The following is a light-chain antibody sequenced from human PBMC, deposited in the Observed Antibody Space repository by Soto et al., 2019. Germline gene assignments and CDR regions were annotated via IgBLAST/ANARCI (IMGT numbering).Light chain of an antibody. CDR2: EGS. J-gene: IGLJ1*01. Sequence: QCALTQPASVSGSPGQWITISCTGTSSDVGSYNLVSWYQQHPGKAPKLMIYEGSKRPSGVSNRFSGSKSGNTASLTISGLQAEDEADYYCCSYAGSSTYYVFGTG. CDR1: SSDVGSYNL. V-gene: IGLV2-23*01. CDR3: CSYAGSSTYYV.